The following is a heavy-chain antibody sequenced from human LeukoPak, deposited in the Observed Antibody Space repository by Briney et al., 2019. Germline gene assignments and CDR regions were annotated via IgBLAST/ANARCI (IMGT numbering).Heavy chain of an antibody. J-gene: IGHJ4*02. D-gene: IGHD1-26*01. V-gene: IGHV1-8*02. CDR1: GYTFTGYY. CDR2: MNPNSGNT. Sequence: ASVKVSCKASGYTFTGYYMHWVRQAPGQGLEWMGWMNPNSGNTGYAQKFQGRVTMTRNTSISTAYMELSSLRSEDTAVYYCARGPGAFDYWGQGTLVTVSS. CDR3: ARGPGAFDY.